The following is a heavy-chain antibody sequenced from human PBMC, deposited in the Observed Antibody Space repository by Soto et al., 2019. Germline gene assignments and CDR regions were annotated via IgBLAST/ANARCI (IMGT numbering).Heavy chain of an antibody. CDR2: ISGSGDST. J-gene: IGHJ6*02. CDR3: AKRMTTMTPYYYYYGMGV. CDR1: GFALRNNA. V-gene: IGHV3-23*01. Sequence: GALRLFCLAPGFALRNNAISSVRQAPGKGPEWVSTISGSGDSTFYSDSVKVRCSISRDNSKNTLSLQLNSLRADDTAVYYCAKRMTTMTPYYYYYGMGVWGQGTKVTVYS.